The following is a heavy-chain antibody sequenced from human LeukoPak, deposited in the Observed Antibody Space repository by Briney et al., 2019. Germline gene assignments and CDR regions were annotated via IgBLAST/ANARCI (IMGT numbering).Heavy chain of an antibody. D-gene: IGHD2-15*01. CDR1: GFTFSNYA. CDR2: ISYDGSNK. J-gene: IGHJ6*02. CDR3: AKQTRRYCSGGSCYAGMDV. V-gene: IGHV3-30*18. Sequence: GESLRLSCAASGFTFSNYAMHWVRQAPGKGLEWVAVISYDGSNKYYADSVKGRFTISRDNSKNTLYLQMDSLRAEDTAVYYCAKQTRRYCSGGSCYAGMDVWGQGTTVTVSS.